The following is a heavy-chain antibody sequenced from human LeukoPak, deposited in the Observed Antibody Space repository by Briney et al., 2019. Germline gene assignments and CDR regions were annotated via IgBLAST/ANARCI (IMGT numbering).Heavy chain of an antibody. CDR3: ARYLGVAVNPGFDF. Sequence: GESLKISCKASGYIFTTHWIGWVRQLPGKGLEWMGIIWPGDSDTTYSPSFQGQITISVDKSIGTAYLQWSTLKASDTAIYYCARYLGVAVNPGFDFWGQGTLVTVSS. V-gene: IGHV5-51*01. CDR2: IWPGDSDT. D-gene: IGHD3-16*01. CDR1: GYIFTTHW. J-gene: IGHJ4*02.